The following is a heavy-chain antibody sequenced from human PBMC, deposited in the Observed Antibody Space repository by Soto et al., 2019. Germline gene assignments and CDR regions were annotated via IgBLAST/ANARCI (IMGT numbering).Heavy chain of an antibody. CDR2: IYWDDDK. V-gene: IGHV2-5*02. J-gene: IGHJ6*02. D-gene: IGHD6-13*01. CDR3: AHRREYSSSWSVYYYGMDV. CDR1: GFSLSTSGVG. Sequence: QITLKESGPTLVKPTQTLTLTCTFSGFSLSTSGVGVGWIRQPPGKALEWLALIYWDDDKRYSPSLKSRLTITKDTXXHXVXXTMTNMDPVDTATYYCAHRREYSSSWSVYYYGMDVWGQGTTVTVSS.